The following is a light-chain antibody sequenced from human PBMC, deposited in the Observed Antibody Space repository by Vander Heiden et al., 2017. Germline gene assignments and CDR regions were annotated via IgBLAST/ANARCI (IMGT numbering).Light chain of an antibody. CDR3: QQEDSLPST. J-gene: IGKJ3*01. CDR2: DVS. CDR1: QDITNY. Sequence: DIQMTQSPSSLSTSVGDRVTITCRASQDITNYLNWYQQKPVKAPELLIYDVSNFFTRVPSRFRGRRSRTDFTFTISSLQPEHLTTYYCQQEDSLPSTFSHGSKVDMK. V-gene: IGKV1-33*01.